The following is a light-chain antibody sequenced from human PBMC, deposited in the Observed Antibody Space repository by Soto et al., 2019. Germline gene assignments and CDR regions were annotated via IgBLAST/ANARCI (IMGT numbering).Light chain of an antibody. CDR3: QQSYSTPWT. Sequence: GDRVTITCRASQSISSAVNWYQQKPGKAPKLLIYAASTLQSGVPSRFSGSASGTVFTLTISSLQPEDFATYHCQQSYSTPWTFGQGTKVEIK. V-gene: IGKV1-39*01. CDR1: QSISSA. CDR2: AAS. J-gene: IGKJ1*01.